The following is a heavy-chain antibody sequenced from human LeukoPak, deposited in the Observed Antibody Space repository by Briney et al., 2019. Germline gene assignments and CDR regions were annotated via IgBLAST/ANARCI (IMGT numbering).Heavy chain of an antibody. Sequence: GGSLRLSCAASGFTFSSYGMNWVRQAPGKGLEWVAVISYDGSNKYYADSVKGRFTISRDNPKNPLYLQMNSLRAEDTAVYYCAKAQLGPEAYGMDVWGQGATVTVSS. CDR2: ISYDGSNK. CDR3: AKAQLGPEAYGMDV. CDR1: GFTFSSYG. J-gene: IGHJ6*02. V-gene: IGHV3-30*18. D-gene: IGHD1-1*01.